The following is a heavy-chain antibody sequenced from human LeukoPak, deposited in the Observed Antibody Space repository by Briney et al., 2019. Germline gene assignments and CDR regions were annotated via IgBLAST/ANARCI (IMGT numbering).Heavy chain of an antibody. D-gene: IGHD5-12*01. Sequence: SVKVSCKASGGTFSSYAISWVRQAPGQGREWMGGIIPIFGTANYAQKFQGRVTITADESTSTAYMELSSLRSDDTAVYYCARVTALRWGFDYWGQGTLVTVSS. V-gene: IGHV1-69*13. J-gene: IGHJ4*02. CDR3: ARVTALRWGFDY. CDR2: IIPIFGTA. CDR1: GGTFSSYA.